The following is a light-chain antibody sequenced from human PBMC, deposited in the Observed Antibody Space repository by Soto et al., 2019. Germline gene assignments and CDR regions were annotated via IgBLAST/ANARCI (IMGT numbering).Light chain of an antibody. CDR2: GAS. Sequence: EIVLTQSPGTLSLSPGERATLSCRASQSVSSSYLAWYQQKPGQAPRLLIYGASSRATGIPDRFSGSGSGTDFTLPISRLEPEDFEVYYCQQYGSSPGTFGQGTKVDIK. CDR1: QSVSSSY. V-gene: IGKV3-20*01. J-gene: IGKJ1*01. CDR3: QQYGSSPGT.